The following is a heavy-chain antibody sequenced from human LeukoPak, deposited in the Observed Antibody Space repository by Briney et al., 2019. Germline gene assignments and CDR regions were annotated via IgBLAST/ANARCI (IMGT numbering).Heavy chain of an antibody. Sequence: GGSLRLSCAASGFTFSSYAMHWVRQAPGKGLEWVAVISYDGSNKYYADSVKGRFTISRDNSKNTLYLQMNSLRAEDTAVYYCARDYYDSSGYAWFDPWGQGTLVTVSS. V-gene: IGHV3-30*04. CDR3: ARDYYDSSGYAWFDP. CDR1: GFTFSSYA. J-gene: IGHJ5*02. D-gene: IGHD3-22*01. CDR2: ISYDGSNK.